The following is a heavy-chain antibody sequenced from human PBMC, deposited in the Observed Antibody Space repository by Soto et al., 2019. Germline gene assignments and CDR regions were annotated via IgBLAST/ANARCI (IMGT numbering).Heavy chain of an antibody. J-gene: IGHJ6*03. CDR2: IYYSGST. D-gene: IGHD5-12*01. CDR3: ARVRAYSGYDVYYYMDV. CDR1: GGSISSYY. V-gene: IGHV4-59*08. Sequence: SETLSLTCTVSGGSISSYYWSWIRQPPGKGLEWIGYIYYSGSTNYNPSLKSRVTISVDTSKNQFSLKLSSVTAADTAVYYCARVRAYSGYDVYYYMDVWGKGTTVTVSS.